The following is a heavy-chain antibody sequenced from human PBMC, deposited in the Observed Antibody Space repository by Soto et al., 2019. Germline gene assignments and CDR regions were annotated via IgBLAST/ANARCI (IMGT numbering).Heavy chain of an antibody. CDR3: ASFKTYYYDSSGYYTFDY. J-gene: IGHJ4*02. CDR2: IYYSGST. CDR1: GGSISSYY. V-gene: IGHV4-59*01. Sequence: SETLSLTCTASGGSISSYYWSWIRQPPGKGLEWIGYIYYSGSTNYNPSLKSRVTISVDTSKNQFSLKLSSVTAADTAVYYCASFKTYYYDSSGYYTFDYWGQGTLVTVS. D-gene: IGHD3-22*01.